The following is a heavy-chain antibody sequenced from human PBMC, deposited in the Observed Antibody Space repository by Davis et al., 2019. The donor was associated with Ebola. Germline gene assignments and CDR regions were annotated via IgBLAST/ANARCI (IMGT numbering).Heavy chain of an antibody. J-gene: IGHJ6*02. Sequence: PSETLSLTCVISGDSVPSGGWNWIRQSPSRGLEWLGRTYYKSKWYNDYAVSVKSRITINPDTSKNQFSLHLNSVTPEDTAVYYCVRGWGRSGLDVWGQGTTVTVSS. D-gene: IGHD3-16*01. V-gene: IGHV6-1*01. CDR1: GDSVPSGG. CDR3: VRGWGRSGLDV. CDR2: TYYKSKWYN.